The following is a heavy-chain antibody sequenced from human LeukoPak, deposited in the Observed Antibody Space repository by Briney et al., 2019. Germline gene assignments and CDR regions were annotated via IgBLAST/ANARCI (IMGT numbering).Heavy chain of an antibody. CDR2: ISGSGGST. D-gene: IGHD3-9*01. CDR1: GFTFNSYA. CDR3: AKDILTGYSFDY. J-gene: IGHJ4*02. Sequence: GGSLRLSCEASGFTFNSYAMRWVRQAPGKGLEWVSSISGSGGSTYYADSVKGRFTISRDNSKNTLYLQMNSLRAEDTAVYYCAKDILTGYSFDYWGQGTLVTVSS. V-gene: IGHV3-23*01.